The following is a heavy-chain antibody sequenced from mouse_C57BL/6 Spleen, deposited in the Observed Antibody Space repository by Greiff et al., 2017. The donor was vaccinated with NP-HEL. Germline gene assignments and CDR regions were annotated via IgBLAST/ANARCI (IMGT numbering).Heavy chain of an antibody. CDR3: ARGTAQATPAWFAY. CDR1: GYAFSSSW. J-gene: IGHJ3*01. Sequence: VQLQESGPELVKPGASVKISCKASGYAFSSSWMNWVKQRPGKGLEWIGRIYPGDGDTNYNGKFKGKATLTADKSSRPAYMQLSSLTSEDSAVYFCARGTAQATPAWFAYWGQGTLVTVSA. V-gene: IGHV1-82*01. CDR2: IYPGDGDT. D-gene: IGHD3-2*02.